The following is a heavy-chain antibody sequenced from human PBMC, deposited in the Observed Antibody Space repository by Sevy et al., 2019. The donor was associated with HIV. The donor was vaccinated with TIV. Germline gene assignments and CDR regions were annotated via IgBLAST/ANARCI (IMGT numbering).Heavy chain of an antibody. CDR1: GFVFEDYG. CDR3: ARERSCGGACYYFDT. Sequence: GGSLRLSCAASGFVFEDYGMNWVRQAPGKGLECVSGFDWKVRSTGYADSVKGRFTSSRDNAKNSLYLQMNSLRAKDTAIYYCARERSCGGACYYFDTWGQGALVTVSS. CDR2: FDWKVRST. J-gene: IGHJ4*02. V-gene: IGHV3-20*04. D-gene: IGHD2-21*02.